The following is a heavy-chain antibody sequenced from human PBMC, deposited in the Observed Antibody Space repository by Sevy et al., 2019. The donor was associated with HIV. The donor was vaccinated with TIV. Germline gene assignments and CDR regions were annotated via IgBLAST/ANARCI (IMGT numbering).Heavy chain of an antibody. V-gene: IGHV3-23*01. J-gene: IGHJ4*02. CDR2: ISGSGGST. Sequence: GGSLRLSCAASGFTFSSYAMSWVRQAPGKGLEWVSAISGSGGSTYYADSVKGRFTISRDNSKNTLYLQMNSLRAEDTAVYYCAKSPGIVGANYYFDYWGQGTLVTVSS. D-gene: IGHD1-26*01. CDR3: AKSPGIVGANYYFDY. CDR1: GFTFSSYA.